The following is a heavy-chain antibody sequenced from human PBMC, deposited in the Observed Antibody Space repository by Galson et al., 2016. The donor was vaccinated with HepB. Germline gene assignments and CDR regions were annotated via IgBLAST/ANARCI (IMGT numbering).Heavy chain of an antibody. CDR2: IRSKAYGGTT. CDR1: GFTFGDYA. D-gene: IGHD3-3*01. V-gene: IGHV3-49*03. J-gene: IGHJ6*02. CDR3: WRDDFWSGYSIYYYYYGMDV. Sequence: SLRLSCAASGFTFGDYAMSWFRQAPGKGLEWVGFIRSKAYGGTTDYAASVKGRFTISRDDSKSIAYLQMNSLKTEDTAVYYCWRDDFWSGYSIYYYYYGMDVWGQGTTVTVSS.